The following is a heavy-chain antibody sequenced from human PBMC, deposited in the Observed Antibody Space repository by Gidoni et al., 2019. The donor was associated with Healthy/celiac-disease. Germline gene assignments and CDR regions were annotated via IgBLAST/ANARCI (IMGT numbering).Heavy chain of an antibody. CDR2: LSAYNGNT. D-gene: IGHD2-2*01. V-gene: IGHV1-18*04. Sequence: QVQLVQSGAEVKKPGASVKVSCKASGYTFTRYAIRWVRQAPGQGVEWMGWLSAYNGNTNYAQKLQGRVTMTTDTSTSTAYMELRSLRSDDTAVYYCAREGRCSSTSCYPLSARYWGQGTLVTVSS. CDR3: AREGRCSSTSCYPLSARY. CDR1: GYTFTRYA. J-gene: IGHJ4*02.